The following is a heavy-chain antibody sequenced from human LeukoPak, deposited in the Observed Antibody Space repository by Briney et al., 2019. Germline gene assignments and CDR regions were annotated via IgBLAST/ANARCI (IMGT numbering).Heavy chain of an antibody. D-gene: IGHD5-24*01. V-gene: IGHV4-39*07. CDR1: GGSISSSSFY. J-gene: IGHJ4*02. Sequence: SETLSLTCTVSGGSISSSSFYWGWIRQPPGKGLEWIGIISYSGSTYYNPSLKSRVTISVDTSKNQFSLKLSSVTAADTAVYYCAREMVGDGYNSWGQGTLVTVSS. CDR2: ISYSGST. CDR3: AREMVGDGYNS.